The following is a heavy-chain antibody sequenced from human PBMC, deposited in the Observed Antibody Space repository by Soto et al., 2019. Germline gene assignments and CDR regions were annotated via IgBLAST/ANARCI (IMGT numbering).Heavy chain of an antibody. CDR2: IYYSGST. V-gene: IGHV4-31*03. J-gene: IGHJ6*02. Sequence: SETLSLTCTVSGGSISSGGYYWSWIRQHPGKGLEWIGYIYYSGSTYYNPSLKSRVTISVDTSKNQFSLKLSSVTAADTAVYYCARGSVGYCSGGSCNNPRFGYYYGMDVWGQGTTVTVS. CDR3: ARGSVGYCSGGSCNNPRFGYYYGMDV. D-gene: IGHD2-15*01. CDR1: GGSISSGGYY.